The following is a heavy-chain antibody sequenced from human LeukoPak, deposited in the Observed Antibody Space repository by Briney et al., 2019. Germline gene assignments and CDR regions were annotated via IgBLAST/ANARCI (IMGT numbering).Heavy chain of an antibody. D-gene: IGHD1-26*01. CDR3: ARGPVQRSGSYYFDY. CDR2: INHSGST. Sequence: PSETLSLTCAVYGGSFSGYYWSWIRQPPGKGLEWIGEINHSGSTNYNPSLKSRVTISVDTSKNQFSLKLSSVTAADTAVYYCARGPVQRSGSYYFDYWGQGTPVTVSS. V-gene: IGHV4-34*01. J-gene: IGHJ4*02. CDR1: GGSFSGYY.